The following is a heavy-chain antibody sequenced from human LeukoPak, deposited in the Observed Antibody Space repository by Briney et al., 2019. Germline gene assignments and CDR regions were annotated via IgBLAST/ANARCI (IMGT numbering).Heavy chain of an antibody. CDR1: GFIFSGYW. CDR2: IKTDGSTT. V-gene: IGHV3-74*01. J-gene: IGHJ4*02. CDR3: ARENLEYGDYAIDY. D-gene: IGHD4-17*01. Sequence: GGSLRLSCAGSGFIFSGYWMHWVRQAPGKGLVWVSRIKTDGSTTYYADSVKGRFTVSRDNAKNTLYLQMNSLRAEDTAVYYCARENLEYGDYAIDYWGQGILVIVSS.